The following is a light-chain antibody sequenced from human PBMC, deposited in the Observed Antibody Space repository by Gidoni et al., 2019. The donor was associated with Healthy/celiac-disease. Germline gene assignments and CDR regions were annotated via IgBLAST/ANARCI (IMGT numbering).Light chain of an antibody. CDR2: GAS. CDR3: QQYGSSPWT. V-gene: IGKV3-20*01. J-gene: IGKJ1*01. Sequence: LSCRASQSVSSSYLAWYQQKPGQAPRLLIYGASSRATGIPDRFSGSGSGTDFTLTISRLEPADFAVYYCQQYGSSPWTFGQGTKVEIK. CDR1: QSVSSSY.